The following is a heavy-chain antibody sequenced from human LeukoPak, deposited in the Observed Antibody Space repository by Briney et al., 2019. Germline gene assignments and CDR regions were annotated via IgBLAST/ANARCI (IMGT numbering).Heavy chain of an antibody. J-gene: IGHJ4*02. CDR1: GFTFSSYW. V-gene: IGHV3-74*01. CDR2: INGDGSST. D-gene: IGHD5-24*01. Sequence: PGGSLRLSCAASGFTFSSYWMHWVRQAPGKGLVRVSRINGDGSSTSYADSVKGRFTISRDNAKNTLYLQMNSLRAEDTAVYYCARLGDGYNTFDYWGQGTLVTVSS. CDR3: ARLGDGYNTFDY.